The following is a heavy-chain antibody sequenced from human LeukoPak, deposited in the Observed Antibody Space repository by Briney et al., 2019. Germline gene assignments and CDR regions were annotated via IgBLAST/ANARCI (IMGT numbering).Heavy chain of an antibody. CDR1: GFSFSSYG. CDR3: AKAYRHCSSTSCLVSRYYYYMDV. D-gene: IGHD2-2*01. CDR2: ISGSGGST. V-gene: IGHV3-23*01. Sequence: GRSLRLSCAASGFSFSSYGMHWVRQAPGKGLEWVSAISGSGGSTYYADSVKGRFTISRDNSKNTLYLQMNSLRAEDTAVYYCAKAYRHCSSTSCLVSRYYYYMDVWGKGTTVTVSS. J-gene: IGHJ6*03.